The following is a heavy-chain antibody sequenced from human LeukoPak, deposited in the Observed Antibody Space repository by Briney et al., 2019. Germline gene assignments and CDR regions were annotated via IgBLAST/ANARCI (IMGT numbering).Heavy chain of an antibody. D-gene: IGHD7-27*01. CDR2: TYTDTSA. J-gene: IGHJ5*02. Sequence: GGSLRLSCAASGFIVSNNHMSWVRQAPGKGLEWVSLTYTDTSAYYADSVKGRFTISRDNSKNTLNLQMNSLRVEDTDVYYCARESWGPVGPWGQGTLVTVSS. V-gene: IGHV3-66*02. CDR3: ARESWGPVGP. CDR1: GFIVSNNH.